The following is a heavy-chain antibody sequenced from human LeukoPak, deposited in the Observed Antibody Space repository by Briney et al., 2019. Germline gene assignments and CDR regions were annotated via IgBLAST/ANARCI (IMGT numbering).Heavy chain of an antibody. V-gene: IGHV4-31*03. CDR3: ARTLARSTPGTHYPNWFDS. Sequence: SQTLSLTCTVSGASISTGGYYWRWIRQPPGKGLEWIGCVYHTGTTFYNPSLKSRVTVSLDTSRNQFSLRLTSVTDADTAVYYCARTLARSTPGTHYPNWFDSWGQGTQVTVSS. CDR2: VYHTGTT. J-gene: IGHJ5*01. CDR1: GASISTGGYY. D-gene: IGHD3-10*01.